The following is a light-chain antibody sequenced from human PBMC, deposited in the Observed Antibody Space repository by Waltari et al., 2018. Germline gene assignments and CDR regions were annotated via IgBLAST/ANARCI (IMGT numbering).Light chain of an antibody. V-gene: IGKV3-20*01. J-gene: IGKJ1*01. CDR3: QQYGSSPWT. Sequence: TQSPGTLSLSPGERATPSCRASQSVSSSYLAWYQQKPGQAPRLLIYGASSRATGIPDRFSGSGSGTDFTLTISRLEPEDFAVYYCQQYGSSPWTFGQGTKVEIK. CDR2: GAS. CDR1: QSVSSSY.